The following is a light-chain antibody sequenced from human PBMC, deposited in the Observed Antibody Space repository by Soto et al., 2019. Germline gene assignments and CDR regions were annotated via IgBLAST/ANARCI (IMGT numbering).Light chain of an antibody. CDR1: SXDVGRYNI. CDR2: EGS. Sequence: VLTQPASVSGSPGQSITISCTGTSXDVGRYNIVSWYQQHPGKAPKLMIYEGSKRPSGVSNRFSGSKSGNTASLTISGLQAEDEADYYCCSYAGSSTYVFGTGTKVTVL. V-gene: IGLV2-23*01. J-gene: IGLJ1*01. CDR3: CSYAGSSTYV.